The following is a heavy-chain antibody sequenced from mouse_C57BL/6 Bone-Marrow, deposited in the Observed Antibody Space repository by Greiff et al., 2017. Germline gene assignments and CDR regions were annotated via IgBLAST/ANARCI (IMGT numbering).Heavy chain of an antibody. CDR1: GYAFSRSW. Sequence: VKLQESGPELVKPGASVKISCKASGYAFSRSWMNWVKPRPGKGLEWLGRIYPGDGDTNYNGKFKGKATLTADNSYSTAYMQRSSLTSEDSAVYFGARENYYGSKGFWGQGTTLTVAS. J-gene: IGHJ2*01. CDR2: IYPGDGDT. CDR3: ARENYYGSKGF. V-gene: IGHV1-82*01. D-gene: IGHD1-1*01.